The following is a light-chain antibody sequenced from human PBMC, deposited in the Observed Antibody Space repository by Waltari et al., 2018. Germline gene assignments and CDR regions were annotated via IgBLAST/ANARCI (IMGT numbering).Light chain of an antibody. Sequence: EIVLTQSPGTLSLSLGERATVSCRASQRVRRALAWDQQKPGQAPRLLIYGASTRATGIPDRFSGSGSGTDFSLTISRLEPDDFAVYYCQHYLRLPVTFGQGTTVEI. CDR3: QHYLRLPVT. CDR2: GAS. CDR1: QRVRRA. V-gene: IGKV3-20*01. J-gene: IGKJ1*01.